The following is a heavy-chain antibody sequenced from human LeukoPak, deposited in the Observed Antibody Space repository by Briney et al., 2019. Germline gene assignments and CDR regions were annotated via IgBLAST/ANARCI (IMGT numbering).Heavy chain of an antibody. CDR1: GYTFTGYY. CDR2: INPNSGGT. V-gene: IGHV1-2*02. D-gene: IGHD3-22*01. Sequence: ASVKVSCKASGYTFTGYYMHWVRQAPGQGLEWVGWINPNSGGTSYAQKFQGRVTMTRDTSISTAYMELSRLRSDDTAVYYCARGLKLYYYDSSGYSYWGQGTLVTVSS. J-gene: IGHJ4*02. CDR3: ARGLKLYYYDSSGYSY.